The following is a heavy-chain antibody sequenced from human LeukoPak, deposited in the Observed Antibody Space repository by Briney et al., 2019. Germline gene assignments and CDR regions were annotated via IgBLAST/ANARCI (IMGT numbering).Heavy chain of an antibody. Sequence: SETLSLTCAVYGGSFSGYYWSWIRQPPGKGLEWIGEINHSGSTNYNPSPKSRVTISVDTSKNQFSLKLSSVTAADTAVYYCARERTVTTVQPYFDYWGQGTLVTVSS. CDR2: INHSGST. CDR1: GGSFSGYY. D-gene: IGHD4-17*01. CDR3: ARERTVTTVQPYFDY. V-gene: IGHV4-34*01. J-gene: IGHJ4*02.